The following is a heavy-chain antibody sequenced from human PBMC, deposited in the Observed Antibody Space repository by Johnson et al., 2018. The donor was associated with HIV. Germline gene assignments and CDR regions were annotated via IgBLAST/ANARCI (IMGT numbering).Heavy chain of an antibody. V-gene: IGHV3-30*04. CDR1: GFTFSRYA. D-gene: IGHD4-11*01. CDR2: ISYDGSNK. Sequence: QVQLVESGGGVVQPGRSLRLSCAASGFTFSRYAMHWVRQAPGKGLEWVAVISYDGSNKYYADSVKGRFTISRDNSKNTLYLQMNSLRPEDTAVYFCARGGLYIQFLAFDAFDIWGQGTMVTVSS. J-gene: IGHJ3*02. CDR3: ARGGLYIQFLAFDAFDI.